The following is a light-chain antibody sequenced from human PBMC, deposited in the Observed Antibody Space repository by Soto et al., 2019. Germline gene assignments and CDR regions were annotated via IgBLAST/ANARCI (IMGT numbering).Light chain of an antibody. CDR2: GVT. V-gene: IGLV2-14*03. Sequence: QSVLTQPASLSGSPGQSITISCTGTSSDIGAYDYVSWFQQHPGKAPKLMIYGVTNRPSGVSNRFSGSKSGNTASLTISGLQAEDEADYHCSSYTSGSSHYVFGTGTKVTVL. CDR3: SSYTSGSSHYV. J-gene: IGLJ1*01. CDR1: SSDIGAYDY.